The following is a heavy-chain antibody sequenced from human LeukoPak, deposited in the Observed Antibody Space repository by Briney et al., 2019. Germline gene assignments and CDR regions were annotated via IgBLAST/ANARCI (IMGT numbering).Heavy chain of an antibody. CDR3: ARVRRGYSGYDLEY. CDR1: GFTFSDCA. V-gene: IGHV3-30*03. J-gene: IGHJ4*02. CDR2: ISYDGNNK. Sequence: GGSLRLSCAASGFTFSDCAMHWVRQAPAKGLEWVTGISYDGNNKYYADSVKGRFTISRDNSYNTLYLQMNSLRTEDTAVYYCARVRRGYSGYDLEYWGQGTLVTVSS. D-gene: IGHD5-12*01.